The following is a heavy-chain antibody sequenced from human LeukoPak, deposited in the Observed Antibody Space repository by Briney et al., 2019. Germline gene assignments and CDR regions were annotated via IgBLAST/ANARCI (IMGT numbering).Heavy chain of an antibody. D-gene: IGHD1-26*01. CDR3: ARVGLVGAIPFDY. CDR2: INPNSGGT. CDR1: GYSFTTFH. Sequence: ASVKVSCKAAGYSFTTFHMNWVRQAPGQGLEWMGWINPNSGGTNYAQKFQGRVTMTRDTSISTAYMELSRLRSDDAAVYYCARVGLVGAIPFDYWGQGTLVTVSS. J-gene: IGHJ4*02. V-gene: IGHV1-2*02.